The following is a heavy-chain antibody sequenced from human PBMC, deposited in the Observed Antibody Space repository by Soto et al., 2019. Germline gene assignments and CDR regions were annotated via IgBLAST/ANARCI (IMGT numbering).Heavy chain of an antibody. J-gene: IGHJ6*02. CDR1: RFTFSRNT. CDR3: VKDEGIEAMDV. V-gene: IGHV3-21*01. CDR2: ITSSGSYV. Sequence: PGGSLTLSCVTSRFTFSRNTMNWVRQAPGKGLEWVASITSSGSYVYYADSVKGRFSASRDNAKNSLSLQMDSLRPDDTAIYFCVKDEGIEAMDVWGQGTTVTVSS. D-gene: IGHD3-3*02.